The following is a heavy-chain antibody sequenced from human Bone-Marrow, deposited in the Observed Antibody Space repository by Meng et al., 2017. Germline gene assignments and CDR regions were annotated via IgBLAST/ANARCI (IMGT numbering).Heavy chain of an antibody. CDR3: AREGRSHQVGVGVC. J-gene: IGHJ4*02. Sequence: QELRPGMHMRPQSLSLTCTVPGCSISSGDYYWSWIRQPPGKGLEWIGYIYNSGSTYYNPSLESRVTISVDTSKNQFSLKLRLETAADTAVYYCAREGRSHQVGVGVCWGQGDLVTVSS. V-gene: IGHV4-30-4*01. CDR1: GCSISSGDYY. D-gene: IGHD3-16*01. CDR2: IYNSGST.